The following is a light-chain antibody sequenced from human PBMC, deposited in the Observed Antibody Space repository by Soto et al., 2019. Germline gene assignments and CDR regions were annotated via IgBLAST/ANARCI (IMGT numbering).Light chain of an antibody. Sequence: DIQMTQSPSYLSASVGNRVTITCRASQSISTDLNWYQKKPGEAPHLLIGDASRLQSGVPSRFSGRGGGTDFTLSISSVQPEDFATYFCQQSYMDPITFGQGTRLEIK. V-gene: IGKV1-39*01. CDR3: QQSYMDPIT. CDR1: QSISTD. CDR2: DAS. J-gene: IGKJ5*01.